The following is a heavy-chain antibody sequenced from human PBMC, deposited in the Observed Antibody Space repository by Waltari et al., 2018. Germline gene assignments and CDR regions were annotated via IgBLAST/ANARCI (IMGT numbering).Heavy chain of an antibody. J-gene: IGHJ4*02. V-gene: IGHV3-48*04. CDR3: ARAGNYYDSSGYGY. CDR1: GFTFSSNS. CDR2: ISSSSSTI. Sequence: EVQLVESGGGLVQPGGSLRLSCAASGFTFSSNSMNWVRQAPGKGLEWVSYISSSSSTIYYADSVKGRFTISRDNAKNSLYLQMNSLRAEDTAVYYCARAGNYYDSSGYGYWGQGTLVTVSS. D-gene: IGHD3-22*01.